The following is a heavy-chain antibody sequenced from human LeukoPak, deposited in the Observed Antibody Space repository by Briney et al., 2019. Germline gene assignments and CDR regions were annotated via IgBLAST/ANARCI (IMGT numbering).Heavy chain of an antibody. CDR2: INPKSDGT. CDR1: GYTFSDHY. D-gene: IGHD2-15*01. V-gene: IGHV1-2*02. Sequence: ASVKVSCKASGYTFSDHYMHWVRHAPGQRLEWVGWINPKSDGTNFAQKFLGRVTMTRDTSISTAYMELSRLRSDDTAVYYCARGAKFCSGDNCYSPFDYWGQGTLVTVSS. J-gene: IGHJ4*02. CDR3: ARGAKFCSGDNCYSPFDY.